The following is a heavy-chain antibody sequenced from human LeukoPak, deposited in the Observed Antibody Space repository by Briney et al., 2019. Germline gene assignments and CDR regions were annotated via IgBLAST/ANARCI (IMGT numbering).Heavy chain of an antibody. CDR2: ITSKTDGGTT. J-gene: IGHJ4*02. CDR3: ITDRATYYDFWSGPR. D-gene: IGHD3-3*01. CDR1: GFAFSNAW. V-gene: IGHV3-15*01. Sequence: GGSLRLSCAASGFAFSNAWMSWVRQAPGKGLKWIGRITSKTDGGTTDYAAPVKGRFTISRDDSKNTLYLQMNSLKTEDTAVYYCITDRATYYDFWSGPRWGQGTLVTVSS.